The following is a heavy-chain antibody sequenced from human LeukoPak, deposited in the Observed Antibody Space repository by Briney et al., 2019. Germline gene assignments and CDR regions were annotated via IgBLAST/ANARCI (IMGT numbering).Heavy chain of an antibody. CDR1: GGPISSSSYY. CDR3: ARQKYYYGSGGAFDI. V-gene: IGHV4-39*01. Sequence: IPSETLSLTCTVSGGPISSSSYYWGWIRQPPGKGLEWIGSIYYSGSTYYNPSLKSRVTISVDTSKNQFSLKLSSVTAADTAVYYCARQKYYYGSGGAFDIWGQGTMVTVSS. J-gene: IGHJ3*02. D-gene: IGHD3-10*01. CDR2: IYYSGST.